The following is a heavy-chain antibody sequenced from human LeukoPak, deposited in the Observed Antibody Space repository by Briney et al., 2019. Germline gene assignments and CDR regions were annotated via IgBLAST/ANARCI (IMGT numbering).Heavy chain of an antibody. CDR1: GFTFSSYS. CDR2: ISSSSSYI. V-gene: IGHV3-21*01. CDR3: ARAPRGGYYYYYYMDV. J-gene: IGHJ6*03. Sequence: GGSLRLSCAASGFTFSSYSMNWVRQAPGKGLEWVSSISSSSSYIYYADSVKGRFTISRDNAKNSLYLQMNSLRAEDTAVYYCARAPRGGYYYYYYMDVWGKGTTVTVSS.